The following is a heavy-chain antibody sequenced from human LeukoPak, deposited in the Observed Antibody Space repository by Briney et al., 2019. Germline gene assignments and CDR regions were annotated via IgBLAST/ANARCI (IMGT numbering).Heavy chain of an antibody. Sequence: PSQTLSLTCTVSGGSISSGDYYWSWIRQPPGKGLEWIGYIYYSGSTYYNPSLKSRVTISVDTSKNQFSLKLSSVTVADTAVYYCARVDRSVVASFDYWGQGTLVTVSS. J-gene: IGHJ4*02. CDR1: GGSISSGDYY. V-gene: IGHV4-30-4*08. CDR3: ARVDRSVVASFDY. D-gene: IGHD2-21*01. CDR2: IYYSGST.